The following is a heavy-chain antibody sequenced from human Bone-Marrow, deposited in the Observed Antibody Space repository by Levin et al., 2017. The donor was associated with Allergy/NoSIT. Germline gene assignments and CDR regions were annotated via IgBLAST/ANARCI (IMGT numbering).Heavy chain of an antibody. V-gene: IGHV3-23*01. J-gene: IGHJ4*02. CDR2: ITGSGSTT. D-gene: IGHD4-17*01. CDR3: VREEGLTTVTTTLLALDH. CDR1: GFTFGNYA. Sequence: GGSLRLSCAASGFTFGNYAMNWVRQAPGKGLEWVSGITGSGSTTYYADSVKGRFTISRDNSKNTLYLQMKSLRAGDTAVYYCVREEGLTTVTTTLLALDHWGQGTPVTVSS.